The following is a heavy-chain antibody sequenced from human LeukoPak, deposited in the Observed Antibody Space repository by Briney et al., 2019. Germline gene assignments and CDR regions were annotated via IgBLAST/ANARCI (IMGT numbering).Heavy chain of an antibody. Sequence: SETLSLTCTVSGGSISSYYWSWIRQPPGKGLEWIGYIYYSGSTNYNPSLKSRVTISVDTSKNQFSLKLSSVTAADTAVYYCARGSSSIMVYYYGMDVWGQGTTVTVPS. V-gene: IGHV4-59*01. CDR2: IYYSGST. CDR3: ARGSSSIMVYYYGMDV. D-gene: IGHD6-13*01. J-gene: IGHJ6*02. CDR1: GGSISSYY.